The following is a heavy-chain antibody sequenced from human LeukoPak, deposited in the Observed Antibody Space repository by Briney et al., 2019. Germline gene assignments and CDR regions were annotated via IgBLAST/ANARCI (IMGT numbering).Heavy chain of an antibody. CDR1: GGTFKNYA. CDR2: ILPIFGTT. D-gene: IGHD5-18*01. V-gene: IGHV1-69*13. CDR3: GRDPKLGIRGYTYGYIDH. Sequence: GASVKVSCRASGGTFKNYAISWVRQAPGQGLEWMGGILPIFGTTNYAQKFQARVTITADESTSTAYMKMSSLRSEDTAVYYCGRDPKLGIRGYTYGYIDHWGQGTLLTVAS. J-gene: IGHJ4*02.